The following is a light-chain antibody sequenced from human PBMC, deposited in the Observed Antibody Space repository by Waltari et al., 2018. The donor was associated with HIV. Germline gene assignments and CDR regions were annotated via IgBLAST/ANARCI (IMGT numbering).Light chain of an antibody. CDR2: WAS. J-gene: IGKJ1*01. V-gene: IGKV4-1*01. Sequence: DIVMTQSPDSLAVSLGERATINCKSSQSVIYSSNNKNYLAWYQQKPGQPPKLLIYWASIREFGVPDRFSGSGSGTDFTLTVSGLQAEEVAFYYCQQYYSTPLTFGQGTKVEIK. CDR3: QQYYSTPLT. CDR1: QSVIYSSNNKNY.